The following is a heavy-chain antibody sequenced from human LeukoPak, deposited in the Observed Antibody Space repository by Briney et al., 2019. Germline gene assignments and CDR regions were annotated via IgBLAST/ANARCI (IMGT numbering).Heavy chain of an antibody. Sequence: GSSVKVSCKASGGTFSSYAISWVRQAPGQGLEWMGGIIPIFGTANYAQKFQGRVTITADESTSIAYMELSSLRSEDTAVYYCARLGPYGGNSDYWGQGTLVTVSS. D-gene: IGHD4-23*01. CDR3: ARLGPYGGNSDY. CDR2: IIPIFGTA. CDR1: GGTFSSYA. J-gene: IGHJ4*02. V-gene: IGHV1-69*01.